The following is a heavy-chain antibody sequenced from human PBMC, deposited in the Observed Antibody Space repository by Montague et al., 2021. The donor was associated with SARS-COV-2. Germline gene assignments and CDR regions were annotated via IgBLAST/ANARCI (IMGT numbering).Heavy chain of an antibody. Sequence: LRLSCAASGFRFSDYYMSWIRQPPGRGLEWIAYIYDSGNVDYNPSLKSRVTILVDTSKNQFSLKLSSVTAADTAVYYCAAQTDYYYYSLDVWGQGTTATVS. CDR3: AAQTDYYYYSLDV. CDR2: IYDSGNV. V-gene: IGHV4-59*08. J-gene: IGHJ6*02. CDR1: GFRFSDYY.